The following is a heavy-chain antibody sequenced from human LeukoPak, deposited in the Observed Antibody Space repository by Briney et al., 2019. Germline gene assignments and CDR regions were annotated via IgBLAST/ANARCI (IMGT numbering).Heavy chain of an antibody. J-gene: IGHJ4*02. V-gene: IGHV3-23*01. CDR3: AREGYHYDSSGYYPGRFDY. Sequence: GGTLRLSCAASGFSFRSHGMNWVRQAPGKGLEWVSGISPRGDITYYKDSVRGRFTISRDNFKNTVSLQLNSLRAEDTAMYYCAREGYHYDSSGYYPGRFDYWGQGTLVTVSS. CDR2: ISPRGDIT. CDR1: GFSFRSHG. D-gene: IGHD3-22*01.